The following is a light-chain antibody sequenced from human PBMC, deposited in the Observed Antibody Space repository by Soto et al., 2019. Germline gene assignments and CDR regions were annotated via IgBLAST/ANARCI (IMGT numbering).Light chain of an antibody. V-gene: IGKV1-39*01. CDR3: QQSYSIGLS. Sequence: DIQMTQSPSSLSASVGDRVTITCRASQGISTYLNWYQQKPGKAPKLLISGTSNVQSGVPSRFSGSGSGTDFALVIRSLQPEDFATYFCQQSYSIGLSFXGGTKVDIK. CDR1: QGISTY. CDR2: GTS. J-gene: IGKJ4*01.